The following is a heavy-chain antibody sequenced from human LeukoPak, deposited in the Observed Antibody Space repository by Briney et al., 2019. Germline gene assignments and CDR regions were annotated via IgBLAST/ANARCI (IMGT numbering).Heavy chain of an antibody. D-gene: IGHD5-18*01. Sequence: GGSLRLSCAASGFIFDDYGMSWVRQAPGKGLEWVSGVTWNGGRTGYADSVKGRFTISRDNSKNTLYLQMNSLRAEDTAVYYCAKDPDTAMVDYFDYWGQGTLVTVSS. CDR1: GFIFDDYG. V-gene: IGHV3-20*04. CDR2: VTWNGGRT. CDR3: AKDPDTAMVDYFDY. J-gene: IGHJ4*02.